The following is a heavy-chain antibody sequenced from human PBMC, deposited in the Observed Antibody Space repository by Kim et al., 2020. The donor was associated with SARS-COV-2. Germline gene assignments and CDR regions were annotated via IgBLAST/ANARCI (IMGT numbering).Heavy chain of an antibody. CDR2: IYYSGST. Sequence: SETLSLTCTVSGGSISSSSYYWGWIRQPPGKGLEWIGSIYYSGSTYYNLSLRSRVTISVDTSKNQFSLKLSSVTAADTAVYYCARHLLGMERGYDWAYYFDYWGQGTLVTVSS. D-gene: IGHD5-12*01. J-gene: IGHJ4*02. CDR1: GGSISSSSYY. V-gene: IGHV4-39*01. CDR3: ARHLLGMERGYDWAYYFDY.